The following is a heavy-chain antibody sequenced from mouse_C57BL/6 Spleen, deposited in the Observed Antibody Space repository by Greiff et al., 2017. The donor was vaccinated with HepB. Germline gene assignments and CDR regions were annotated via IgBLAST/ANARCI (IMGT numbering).Heavy chain of an antibody. Sequence: EVQGVESGGGLVKPGGSLKLSCAASGFTFSSYAMSWVRQTPEKRLEWVATISDGGSYTYYPDNVKGRFTISRDNAKNNLYLQMSHLKSEDTAMYYCARGGAAYWGQGTLVTVSA. V-gene: IGHV5-4*01. CDR1: GFTFSSYA. CDR2: ISDGGSYT. J-gene: IGHJ3*01. CDR3: ARGGAAY.